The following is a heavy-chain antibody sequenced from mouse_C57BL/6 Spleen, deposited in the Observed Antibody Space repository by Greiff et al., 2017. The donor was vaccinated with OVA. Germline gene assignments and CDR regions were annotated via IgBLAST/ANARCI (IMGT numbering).Heavy chain of an antibody. Sequence: QVQLQQPGAELVMPGASVKLSCKASGYTFTSYWMHWVKQRPGQGLEWIGEIDPSDSYTNYNQKFKGKSTLTVDKSSSTAYMQLSSLTSEDSAVYYCARLDSSGHGFAYWGQGTLVTVSA. CDR1: GYTFTSYW. CDR3: ARLDSSGHGFAY. V-gene: IGHV1-69*01. D-gene: IGHD3-2*02. J-gene: IGHJ3*01. CDR2: IDPSDSYT.